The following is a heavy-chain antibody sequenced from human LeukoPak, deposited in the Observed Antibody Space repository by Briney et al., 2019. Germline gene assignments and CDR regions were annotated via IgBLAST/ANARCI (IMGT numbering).Heavy chain of an antibody. J-gene: IGHJ5*02. D-gene: IGHD5-12*01. CDR3: ARGGSGYDWFDP. V-gene: IGHV4-59*01. CDR1: GGSMSSFY. CDR2: ISYSGST. Sequence: SETLSLTCTVSGGSMSSFYWSWIRQPPGKGLEWIGYISYSGSTNYNPSLKSRVTISGDTSKHQFSLKLRSVTAADTAVYYCARGGSGYDWFDPWGQGTLVTVSS.